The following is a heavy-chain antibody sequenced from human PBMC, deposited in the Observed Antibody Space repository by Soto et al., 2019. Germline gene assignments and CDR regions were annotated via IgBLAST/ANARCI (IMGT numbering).Heavy chain of an antibody. J-gene: IGHJ4*02. CDR3: AKARAQYYDFWSGYPVDY. Sequence: SETLSLTCTVSGGSISSSSYYWGWIRQPPGKGLEWIGSIYYSGSTYYNPSLKSRVTMSIDTSKNQFSLQLNSVTAADTAVYYCAKARAQYYDFWSGYPVDYWGQGTLVTVSS. D-gene: IGHD3-3*01. CDR1: GGSISSSSYY. CDR2: IYYSGST. V-gene: IGHV4-39*01.